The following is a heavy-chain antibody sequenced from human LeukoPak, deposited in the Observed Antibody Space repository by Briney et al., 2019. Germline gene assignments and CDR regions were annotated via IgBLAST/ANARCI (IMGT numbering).Heavy chain of an antibody. CDR2: INWNSGSI. J-gene: IGHJ4*02. V-gene: IGHV3-9*01. D-gene: IGHD3-22*01. Sequence: PGRSLRLSCAASGFTFDDYAMHWVRQAPGKGLEWVSNINWNSGSIGYADSVKGRFTISRDNAKNSLYLQMNSLRAEDTAVYYCARGYYDSSGYYPSTFDYWGQGTLVTVSS. CDR3: ARGYYDSSGYYPSTFDY. CDR1: GFTFDDYA.